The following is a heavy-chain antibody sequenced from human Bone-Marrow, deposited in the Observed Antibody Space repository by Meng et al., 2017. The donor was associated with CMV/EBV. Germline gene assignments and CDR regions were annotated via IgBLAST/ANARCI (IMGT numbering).Heavy chain of an antibody. V-gene: IGHV1-18*01. CDR3: AISTQNYYYYGMDV. Sequence: ASVKVSCKASGYTFTSYGISWVRQAPGQGLEWMGWISAYNGNTNYAQKLQGRVTMTTDTSTSTAYMELRSLRSDDTAVYYCAISTQNYYYYGMDVWGQGTTVTVSS. CDR1: GYTFTSYG. J-gene: IGHJ6*02. CDR2: ISAYNGNT.